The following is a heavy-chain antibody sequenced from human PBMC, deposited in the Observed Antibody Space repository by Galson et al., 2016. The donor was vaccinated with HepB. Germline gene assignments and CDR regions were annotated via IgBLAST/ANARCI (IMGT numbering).Heavy chain of an antibody. D-gene: IGHD3-16*01. J-gene: IGHJ4*02. CDR2: ISYDGSKK. V-gene: IGHV3-30-3*01. CDR3: ARDSAMGEVDYFDS. Sequence: SLRLSCAASGFTFSNYPIHWVRQAPGKGLEWVAVISYDGSKKYYADSVKGRFTISRDSSQNTVVLQMNSLRTEDTAVYYCARDSAMGEVDYFDSWGQGTLVTVSS. CDR1: GFTFSNYP.